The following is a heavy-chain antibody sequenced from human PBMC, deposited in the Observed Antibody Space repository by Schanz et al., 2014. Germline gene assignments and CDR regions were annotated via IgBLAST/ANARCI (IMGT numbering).Heavy chain of an antibody. J-gene: IGHJ4*02. CDR2: ISDSGDST. CDR1: GFTFSDYY. D-gene: IGHD2-2*01. Sequence: QVQLVESGGGVVQPGRSLRLSCAASGFTFSDYYMTWIRQAPGKGLEWVSDISDSGDSTLYADSVKGRFTISRDNAKNSLFLQMNSLSAEDTAVYYCAKLAPAATYLDSWGLGTLVAVSS. V-gene: IGHV3-11*01. CDR3: AKLAPAATYLDS.